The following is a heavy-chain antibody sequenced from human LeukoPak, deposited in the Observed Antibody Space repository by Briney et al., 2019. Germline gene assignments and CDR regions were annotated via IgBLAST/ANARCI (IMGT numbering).Heavy chain of an antibody. V-gene: IGHV1-8*01. CDR2: MSPNSGNT. CDR1: GYTFTSYD. CDR3: TSGPPEWGFDL. D-gene: IGHD1-14*01. Sequence: ASVKVSCKASGYTFTSYDINWVRQAPGQGLEWMGWMSPNSGNTGYAQKFQGRVTMTWDTSISTAYMELNSLRSEDTAVYYCTSGPPEWGFDLWGRGTLVTVSS. J-gene: IGHJ2*01.